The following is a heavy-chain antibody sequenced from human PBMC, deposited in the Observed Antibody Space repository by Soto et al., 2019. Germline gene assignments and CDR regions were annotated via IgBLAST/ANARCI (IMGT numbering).Heavy chain of an antibody. CDR1: GGSISSSSYY. CDR3: ARRVVVPAAMIYNWFDP. D-gene: IGHD2-2*01. Sequence: SETLSLTCTVSGGSISSSSYYWGWIRQPPGKGLEWIGSIYYSGSTYYNPSLKSRVTISLDTSKNQFSLKLSSVTAADTAVYYCARRVVVPAAMIYNWFDPWGQGTLVTVSS. J-gene: IGHJ5*02. CDR2: IYYSGST. V-gene: IGHV4-39*01.